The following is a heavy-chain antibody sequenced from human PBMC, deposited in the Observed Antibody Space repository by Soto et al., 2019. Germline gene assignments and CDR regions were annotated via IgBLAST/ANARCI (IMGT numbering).Heavy chain of an antibody. CDR2: IYPGDSDT. CDR3: ERHSEAVAGSH. Sequence: GESLKISCKGSGYTFTNYWIGWVRQMPGKGLEWMGIIYPGDSDTRYSPSFQGQVTISVDKSISTAYLQWSSLKASDTAIYYCERHSEAVAGSHWGRGTLVTVSS. CDR1: GYTFTNYW. J-gene: IGHJ4*02. D-gene: IGHD6-19*01. V-gene: IGHV5-51*01.